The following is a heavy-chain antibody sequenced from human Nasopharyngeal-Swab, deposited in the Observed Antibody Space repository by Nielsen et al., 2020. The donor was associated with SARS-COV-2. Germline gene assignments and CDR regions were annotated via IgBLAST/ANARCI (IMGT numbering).Heavy chain of an antibody. CDR2: ISYDGSIQ. CDR3: ARGDGHNYPFDY. Sequence: GESLKISCAASGFTFSSFGMHWVRQAPGKGLEWVAFISYDGSIQYYADSVKDRFTISRDNSKNTLYLQMNSLRAEDTAVYYCARGDGHNYPFDYWGQGTLVTVSS. CDR1: GFTFSSFG. V-gene: IGHV3-30*03. J-gene: IGHJ4*02. D-gene: IGHD5-24*01.